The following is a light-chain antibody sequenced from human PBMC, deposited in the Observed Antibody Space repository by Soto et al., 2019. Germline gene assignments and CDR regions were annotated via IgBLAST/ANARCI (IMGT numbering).Light chain of an antibody. CDR3: QHYNNLPLT. V-gene: IGKV3-15*01. CDR2: GAS. CDR1: QSISSN. Sequence: EIVMTQSQSTLCLSPGERAILSCRASQSISSNLAWYQQKPGPSPRLLIFGASTRAPGVPARFSGSGSGTEVTLAISSLQSEDFAVYYCQHYNNLPLTFGGGTEVEIK. J-gene: IGKJ4*01.